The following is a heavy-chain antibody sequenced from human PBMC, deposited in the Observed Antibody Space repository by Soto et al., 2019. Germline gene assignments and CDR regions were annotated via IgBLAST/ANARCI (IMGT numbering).Heavy chain of an antibody. J-gene: IGHJ6*02. D-gene: IGHD2-15*01. CDR2: ISYDGSNK. CDR3: ARLDIVVVVAATTGDYYGMDV. V-gene: IGHV3-30-3*01. Sequence: GGSLRLSCAASGFTFSSYAMHWVRQAPGKGLEWVAVISYDGSNKYYADSVKGRFTISRDNSKNTLYLQMNSLRSEDTAVYYCARLDIVVVVAATTGDYYGMDVWGQGTTVTVSS. CDR1: GFTFSSYA.